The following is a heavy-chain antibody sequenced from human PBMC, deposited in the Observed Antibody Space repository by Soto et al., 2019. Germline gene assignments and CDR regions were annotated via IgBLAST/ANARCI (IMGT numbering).Heavy chain of an antibody. D-gene: IGHD3-22*01. V-gene: IGHV6-1*01. CDR3: ARAELTYYYDSSGSHRAHGMDV. CDR1: GDSVSSNSAA. Sequence: SETLSLTGAISGDSVSSNSAAWNWIRQSPSRGLEWLGRTYYRSKWYNDYAVAVKSRITINPDTSKNQFSLQLNSVTPEDTAVYYCARAELTYYYDSSGSHRAHGMDVWGQEPTVTVSS. CDR2: TYYRSKWYN. J-gene: IGHJ6*02.